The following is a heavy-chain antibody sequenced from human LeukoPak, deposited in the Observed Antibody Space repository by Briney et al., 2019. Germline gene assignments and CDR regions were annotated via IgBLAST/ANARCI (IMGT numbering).Heavy chain of an antibody. CDR1: GFTFSSYG. Sequence: PGGSLRLSCAASGFTFSSYGVHWVRQAPGKGLEWVAVISYDGINKYYADSVKGRFTISRDNSKSTLYLQMNNLRAEDTAVFYCAKSLYGDYAPRNYGMDVWGQGTTVTVSS. D-gene: IGHD4-17*01. J-gene: IGHJ6*02. CDR2: ISYDGINK. V-gene: IGHV3-30*18. CDR3: AKSLYGDYAPRNYGMDV.